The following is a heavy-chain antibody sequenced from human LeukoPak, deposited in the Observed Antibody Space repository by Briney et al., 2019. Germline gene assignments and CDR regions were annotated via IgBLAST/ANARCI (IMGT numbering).Heavy chain of an antibody. V-gene: IGHV3-30*02. J-gene: IGHJ4*02. CDR1: GFMFSSYG. CDR2: LRYDGSEK. D-gene: IGHD7-27*01. Sequence: GGSLRLSCVASGFMFSSYGMHWVRQAPGKGLEWVAFLRYDGSEKYYADSVKGRFTISRDNSKNTLYLQMNSLRDEDTAVYYCARDDWGFECWGQGTLVTVSS. CDR3: ARDDWGFEC.